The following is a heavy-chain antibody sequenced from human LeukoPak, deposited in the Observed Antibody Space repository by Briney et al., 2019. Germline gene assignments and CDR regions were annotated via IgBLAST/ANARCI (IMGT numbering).Heavy chain of an antibody. CDR1: GGTFSSYA. CDR3: AREMHLGRAYSYGYDDAFDI. J-gene: IGHJ3*02. V-gene: IGHV1-69*05. CDR2: IIPIFGTA. D-gene: IGHD5-18*01. Sequence: SVKVSCKASGGTFSSYAISWVRQAPGQGLEWMGRIIPIFGTANYAQKFQGRVTITTDESTSTAYMELSSLRSEDTAVYYCAREMHLGRAYSYGYDDAFDIWGQGTMVTVSS.